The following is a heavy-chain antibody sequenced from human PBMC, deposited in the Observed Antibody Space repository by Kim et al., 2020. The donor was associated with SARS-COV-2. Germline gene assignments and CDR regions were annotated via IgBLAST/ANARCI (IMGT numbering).Heavy chain of an antibody. J-gene: IGHJ4*02. CDR3: AGRLDY. V-gene: IGHV3-48*01. Sequence: SSGIGATYDADSVKGRFTICRENAKNTLYLQMNSLRAEGTAVYYCAGRLDYWGQGALVTVSS. CDR2: SSGIGAT.